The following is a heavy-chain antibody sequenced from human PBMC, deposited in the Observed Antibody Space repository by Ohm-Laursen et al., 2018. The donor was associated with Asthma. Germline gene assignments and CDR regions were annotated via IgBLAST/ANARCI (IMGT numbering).Heavy chain of an antibody. CDR2: IYYSGGT. V-gene: IGHV4-31*03. CDR1: GDSISSGDHY. D-gene: IGHD3-10*01. Sequence: TLSLTCTVSGDSISSGDHYWSWIRQHPEKGLEWIGYIYYSGGTYYNPSLRSRVTMLVDTSTNQFSLNLSSVSAADTALYFCARDGRLRGSFDYWGQGNLVTVSS. CDR3: ARDGRLRGSFDY. J-gene: IGHJ4*02.